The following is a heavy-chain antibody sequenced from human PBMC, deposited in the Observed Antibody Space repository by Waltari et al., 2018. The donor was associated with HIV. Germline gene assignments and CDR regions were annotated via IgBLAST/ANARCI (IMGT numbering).Heavy chain of an antibody. CDR1: GFSISTYA. CDR3: GRFEWNDYDNRGVDN. J-gene: IGHJ4*02. CDR2: IGGNGKHV. Sequence: VESGGGRAQRGGCMRLACSTGGFSISTYAMTWVRQAPGKRTEWVSSIGGNGKHVVYGDSVKGRFSISRDNSGEIMYLQMNNLKVEDTGVYFCGRFEWNDYDNRGVDNWGRGTQVTVFS. V-gene: IGHV3-23*04. D-gene: IGHD3-22*01.